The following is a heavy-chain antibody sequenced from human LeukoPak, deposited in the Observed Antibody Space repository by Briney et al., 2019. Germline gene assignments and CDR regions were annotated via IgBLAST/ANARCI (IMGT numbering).Heavy chain of an antibody. CDR1: GGTLSYSA. CDR2: TIPIFGTA. J-gene: IGHJ4*02. Sequence: SVKVSCKASGGTLSYSAISWVRQALGQGLEWMGGTIPIFGTAHYAQKFQGRVTITADESTNTAYMELSSLRSEDTAVYYCARGSSLGVAPDWGQGTLVTVSS. D-gene: IGHD3-3*01. V-gene: IGHV1-69*13. CDR3: ARGSSLGVAPD.